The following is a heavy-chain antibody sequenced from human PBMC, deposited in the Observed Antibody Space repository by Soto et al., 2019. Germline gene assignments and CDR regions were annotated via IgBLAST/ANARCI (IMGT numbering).Heavy chain of an antibody. V-gene: IGHV3-30-3*01. J-gene: IGHJ4*02. Sequence: QVQLVESGGGVVQPGRSLRLSCAASGFTFSSYAMHWVRQAPGKGLEWVAVISYDGSNKYYADSVKGRFTISRDNSKNTLYLQMNSLRAEDTAVYYCARETTVTYFDYWGQGTLVTVS. CDR3: ARETTVTYFDY. CDR2: ISYDGSNK. D-gene: IGHD4-17*01. CDR1: GFTFSSYA.